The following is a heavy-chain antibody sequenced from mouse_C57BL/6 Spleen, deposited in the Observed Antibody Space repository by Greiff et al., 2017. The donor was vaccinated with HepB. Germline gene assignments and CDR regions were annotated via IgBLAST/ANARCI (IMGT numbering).Heavy chain of an antibody. CDR3: ARLFNWDYAMDY. CDR2: IDPSDSYT. Sequence: QVQLQQPGAELVRPGTSVKLSCKASGYTFTSYWMHWVKQRPGQGLEWIGVIDPSDSYTNYNQKFKGKATLTVDTSSSTAYMQLSSLTSEDSAVYYCARLFNWDYAMDYWGQGTSVTVSS. CDR1: GYTFTSYW. D-gene: IGHD4-1*01. J-gene: IGHJ4*01. V-gene: IGHV1-59*01.